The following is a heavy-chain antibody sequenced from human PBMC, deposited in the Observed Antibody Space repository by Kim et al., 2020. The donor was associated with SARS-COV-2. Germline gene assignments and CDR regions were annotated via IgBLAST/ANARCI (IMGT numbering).Heavy chain of an antibody. Sequence: GGSLRLSCAASGFTFTSYTMNWVRQAPGMGLEWVSSITSHSTYIYHGDSMKGRFTTSRDNAKNSLFLHMNSLKAEDTAVYYCVREDGELFDYWGQGTLVTVSS. J-gene: IGHJ4*02. V-gene: IGHV3-21*01. CDR1: GFTFTSYT. D-gene: IGHD4-17*01. CDR2: ITSHSTYI. CDR3: VREDGELFDY.